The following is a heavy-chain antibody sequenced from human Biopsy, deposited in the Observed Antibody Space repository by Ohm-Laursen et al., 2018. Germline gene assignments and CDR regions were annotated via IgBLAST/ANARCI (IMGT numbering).Heavy chain of an antibody. Sequence: SDTLSLTYTVSGGSISNNNYYWGWIRQPPGKGLEWIGSIFYRGSTHYKPSLKSRVNISVDTSKNQFSPKLNSVTAADTAVYYCARDYDTSGYYYVSWGQGTLVTVSS. CDR1: GGSISNNNYY. J-gene: IGHJ5*02. D-gene: IGHD3-22*01. CDR2: IFYRGST. CDR3: ARDYDTSGYYYVS. V-gene: IGHV4-39*01.